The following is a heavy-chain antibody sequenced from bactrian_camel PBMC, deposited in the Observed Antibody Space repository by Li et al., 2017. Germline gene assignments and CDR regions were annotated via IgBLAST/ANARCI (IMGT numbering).Heavy chain of an antibody. J-gene: IGHJ4*01. D-gene: IGHD7*01. CDR3: AAAANYGVTCWSAANRD. V-gene: IGHV3S55*01. CDR1: GYLTATYC. Sequence: HVQLVESGGGSVQAGGSLRISCAASGYLTATYCTGWFRQAPGKEREAVAAIFVDYNTRYADSVKGRFTISKDNAKNTLYLQMNGLKPEDTATYYCAAAANYGVTCWSAANRDWGQGTQVTVS. CDR2: IFVDYNT.